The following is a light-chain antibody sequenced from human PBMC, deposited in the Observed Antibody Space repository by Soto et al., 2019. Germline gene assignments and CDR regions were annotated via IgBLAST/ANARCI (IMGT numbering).Light chain of an antibody. V-gene: IGKV3-20*01. CDR3: QQCSSSPGT. CDR2: GGS. Sequence: EIVLTQSPGTLSLSPGERATLSCRASQSITNSRVAWYQQKPGQAPKVLIYGGSNRATVIPDRFSGSGSGTDFTLTISRLEPEDFAVYYCQQCSSSPGTFGQGTKLEI. J-gene: IGKJ2*01. CDR1: QSITNSR.